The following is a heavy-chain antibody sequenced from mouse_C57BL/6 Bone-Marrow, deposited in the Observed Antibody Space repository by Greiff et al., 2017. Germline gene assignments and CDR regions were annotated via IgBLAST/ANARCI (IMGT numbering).Heavy chain of an antibody. CDR3: TRAYYSNSAWFAY. V-gene: IGHV5-9-1*02. D-gene: IGHD2-5*01. CDR2: ISSGGDYI. Sequence: EVKVVESGEGLVKPGGSLKLSCAASGFTFSSYAMSWVRQTPEKRLEWVAYISSGGDYIYYADTVKGRFTISRDNARNTLYLQMSRLKSEDTAMYYCTRAYYSNSAWFAYWGQGTLVTVSA. J-gene: IGHJ3*01. CDR1: GFTFSSYA.